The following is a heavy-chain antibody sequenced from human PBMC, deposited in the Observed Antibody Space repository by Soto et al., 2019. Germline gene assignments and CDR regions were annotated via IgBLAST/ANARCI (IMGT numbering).Heavy chain of an antibody. D-gene: IGHD3-10*01. CDR2: ISSSSSYI. Sequence: GGSLRLSCAASGFTFSSYSMNWVRQAPGKGLEWVSSISSSSSYIYYADSVKGRFTISRDNAKNSLYLQMNSLRAEDTAVYYCARDMVRGVPIYYVDYWGQGTLVTVSS. J-gene: IGHJ4*02. V-gene: IGHV3-21*01. CDR3: ARDMVRGVPIYYVDY. CDR1: GFTFSSYS.